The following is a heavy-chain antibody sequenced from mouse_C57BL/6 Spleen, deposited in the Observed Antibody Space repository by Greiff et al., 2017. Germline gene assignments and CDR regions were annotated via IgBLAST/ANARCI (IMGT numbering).Heavy chain of an antibody. J-gene: IGHJ4*01. CDR1: GYTFTSYW. CDR3: ARWNHYYAMDY. CDR2: IDPSDSYT. Sequence: VQLQQPGAELVMPGASVKLSCKASGYTFTSYWMHWVKQRPGQGLEWIGEIDPSDSYTNYNQKFKGKSTLTVDKSSSTAYMQLSSLTSEDSAVYYCARWNHYYAMDYWGQGTSVTVSS. V-gene: IGHV1-69*01.